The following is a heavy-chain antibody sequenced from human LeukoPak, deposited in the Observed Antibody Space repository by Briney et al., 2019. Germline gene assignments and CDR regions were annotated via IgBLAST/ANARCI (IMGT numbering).Heavy chain of an antibody. D-gene: IGHD3-10*01. J-gene: IGHJ4*02. CDR3: AKESDYYGSGSSVRRYFDY. CDR2: IIPIFGTA. Sequence: ASVKVSCKASGGTFSSYAISWVRQAPGQGLEWMGGIIPIFGTANYAQKFQGRVTITADESTSTAYMELSSLRSEDTAVYYCAKESDYYGSGSSVRRYFDYWGQGTLVTVSS. V-gene: IGHV1-69*13. CDR1: GGTFSSYA.